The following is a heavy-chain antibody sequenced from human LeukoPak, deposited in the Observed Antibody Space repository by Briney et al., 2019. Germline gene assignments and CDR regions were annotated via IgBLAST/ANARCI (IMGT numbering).Heavy chain of an antibody. J-gene: IGHJ4*02. D-gene: IGHD3-22*01. V-gene: IGHV1-18*04. CDR1: GHTFTASY. CDR3: ARDLSPKYDSSGYYYHFFDY. CDR2: ISAYNGNT. Sequence: ASVKVSCKTSGHTFTASYIHWVRQAPGQGLEWMGWISAYNGNTNYAQKLQGRATMTTDTSTSTAYMELRGLRSDDTAVYYCARDLSPKYDSSGYYYHFFDYWGQGTLVTVSS.